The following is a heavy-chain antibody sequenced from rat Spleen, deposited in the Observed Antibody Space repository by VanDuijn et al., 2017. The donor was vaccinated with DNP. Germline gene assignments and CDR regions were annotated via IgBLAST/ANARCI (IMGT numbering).Heavy chain of an antibody. Sequence: EVRLVESGGGLVQPGRSLKLSCAASGFTFSDYYMAWVRQAPTKGLELVAYISTSGSRTYYPDSVKGRFTISRDNAKSSLYLQMNSLRSEDTATYYCARGNYPGINTFDSWGQGVMVTVSS. CDR3: ARGNYPGINTFDS. CDR1: GFTFSDYY. CDR2: ISTSGSRT. D-gene: IGHD1-4*01. V-gene: IGHV5-25*01. J-gene: IGHJ2*01.